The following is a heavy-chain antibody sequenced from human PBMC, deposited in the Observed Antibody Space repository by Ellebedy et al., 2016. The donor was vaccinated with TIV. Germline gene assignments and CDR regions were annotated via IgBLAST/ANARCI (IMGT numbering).Heavy chain of an antibody. Sequence: MPGGSLRLSCTVSGGSISGTYYYWAWVRQPPGKGLEWIGSIYYSGSTHYNPSLSSRVTISLDTSKNQFSLEMRYVTAADTGVYYCARDPDTYLGVDSWGQGTLVTVSS. CDR1: GGSISGTYYY. V-gene: IGHV4-39*07. J-gene: IGHJ4*02. CDR3: ARDPDTYLGVDS. D-gene: IGHD3-3*02. CDR2: IYYSGST.